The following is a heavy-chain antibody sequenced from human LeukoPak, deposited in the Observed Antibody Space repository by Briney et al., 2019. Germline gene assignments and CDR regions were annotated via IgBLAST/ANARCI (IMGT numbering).Heavy chain of an antibody. CDR1: GFTFSSYD. CDR2: IGTAGDT. V-gene: IGHV3-13*01. Sequence: GGALRLSCAASGFTFSSYDMHWVRQATGKGLEWVSAIGTAGDTYYPGSVKGRFTISRDNAKNSLDLQMNSLRAEDTAVYYCAELGITMIGGVWGKGTTVTISS. CDR3: AELGITMIGGV. J-gene: IGHJ6*04. D-gene: IGHD3-10*02.